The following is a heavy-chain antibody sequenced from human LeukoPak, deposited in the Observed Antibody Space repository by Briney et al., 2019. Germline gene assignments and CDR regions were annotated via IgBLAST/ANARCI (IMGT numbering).Heavy chain of an antibody. J-gene: IGHJ4*02. V-gene: IGHV3-48*03. CDR2: ISSSGSTI. Sequence: GGSLRLSCAASGFTFSSYEMNWVRQAPGKGLEWVSYISSSGSTIYYADSVKGRFTISRDNAKNSLYLQMNSLRAEDTAVYYCARLYCSGGSCYRSFDYWGQGTLVTVPS. CDR3: ARLYCSGGSCYRSFDY. CDR1: GFTFSSYE. D-gene: IGHD2-15*01.